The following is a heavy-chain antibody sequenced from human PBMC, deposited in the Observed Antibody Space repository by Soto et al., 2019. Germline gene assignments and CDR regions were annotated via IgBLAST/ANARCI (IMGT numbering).Heavy chain of an antibody. V-gene: IGHV1-2*04. Sequence: NVAWTGSVYTLSGYFIHWGRQDPRKGLEWMGWINPNSGGTNYAQKCQGWVTMTRDTSISTAYMELSRLRSDDTAVYYCACGMMVYAISYYSGTEVRRKGTTVTVSS. D-gene: IGHD2-8*01. CDR3: ACGMMVYAISYYSGTEV. J-gene: IGHJ6*01. CDR1: VYTLSGYF. CDR2: INPNSGGT.